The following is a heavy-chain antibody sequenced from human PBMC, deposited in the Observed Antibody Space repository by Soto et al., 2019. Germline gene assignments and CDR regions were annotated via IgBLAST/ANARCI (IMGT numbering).Heavy chain of an antibody. J-gene: IGHJ4*02. V-gene: IGHV3-33*01. CDR1: GFNFSNYG. CDR2: IWYDGGNK. D-gene: IGHD3-16*01. Sequence: QVQLVESGGGVVQPGRSLRLSCAASGFNFSNYGMHWVRQAPGKGLELVAIIWYDGGNKYYAETWKGRFTISRDNSKNTLYLQMNSLRAEATVVYYCARDMCVNTGFGNDYWGQGTLVTFSS. CDR3: ARDMCVNTGFGNDY.